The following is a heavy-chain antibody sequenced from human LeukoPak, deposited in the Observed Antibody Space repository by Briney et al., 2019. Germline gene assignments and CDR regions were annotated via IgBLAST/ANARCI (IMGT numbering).Heavy chain of an antibody. CDR1: GFTFDDYA. CDR3: AIARSGLEWLAAPFDY. V-gene: IGHV3-9*01. D-gene: IGHD3-3*01. J-gene: IGHJ4*02. Sequence: GGSLRLSCAASGFTFDDYAMHWVRQAPGKGLEWVSGISWNSGSIGYADSVKGRFTISRDNAKNSLYLQMNSLRAEDTALYYCAIARSGLEWLAAPFDYWGQGTLVTVSS. CDR2: ISWNSGSI.